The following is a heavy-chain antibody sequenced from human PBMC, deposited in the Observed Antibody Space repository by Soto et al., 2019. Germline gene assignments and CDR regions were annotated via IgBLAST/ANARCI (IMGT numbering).Heavy chain of an antibody. V-gene: IGHV3-23*01. CDR1: GFTFDSCG. CDR2: VSPHAANT. D-gene: IGHD1-1*01. CDR3: VTEGAKTPWNFDY. Sequence: PGGSLRLSCVASGFTFDSCGMNWVRQAPGKGLEWVAGVSPHAANTYYADSVRGRVIISRDDSRKTVSPDMNSLRGEDSAVYYCVTEGAKTPWNFDYWGQGTVVTVSS. J-gene: IGHJ4*02.